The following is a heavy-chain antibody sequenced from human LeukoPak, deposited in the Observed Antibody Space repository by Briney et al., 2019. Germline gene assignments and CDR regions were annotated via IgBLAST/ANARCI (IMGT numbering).Heavy chain of an antibody. CDR1: GGSFSGYY. J-gene: IGHJ6*03. Sequence: EASETLSLTCAVYGGSFSGYYWSWIRQPPGKGLEWIGEINHSGSTNYNPSLKSRVTISVDTSKNQFSLKLSSVTAADTAVYYCARLRRSWFGKISYYYYYMDVWGKGTTVTISS. V-gene: IGHV4-34*01. D-gene: IGHD3-10*01. CDR2: INHSGST. CDR3: ARLRRSWFGKISYYYYYMDV.